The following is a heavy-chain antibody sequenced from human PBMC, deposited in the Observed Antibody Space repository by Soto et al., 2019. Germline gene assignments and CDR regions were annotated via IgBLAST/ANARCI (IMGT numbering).Heavy chain of an antibody. CDR2: ISSSSSYI. V-gene: IGHV3-21*01. Sequence: EVQLVESGGGLVKPGGSLRLSCAASGFTFSSYSINWVRQAPGKGLEWVSSISSSSSYIYYADSVKGRFTISRDNAKNSLYLQMNSLRAEDTAVYYCARDRSRYCSSTSCEFDYWGQGTLVTVSS. J-gene: IGHJ4*02. CDR1: GFTFSSYS. CDR3: ARDRSRYCSSTSCEFDY. D-gene: IGHD2-2*01.